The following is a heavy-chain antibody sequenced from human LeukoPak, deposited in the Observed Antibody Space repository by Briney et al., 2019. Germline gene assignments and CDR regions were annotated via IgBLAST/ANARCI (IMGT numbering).Heavy chain of an antibody. CDR3: AREIVGATPYFDY. CDR2: ISTSSSII. J-gene: IGHJ4*02. CDR1: GFTLNAFE. Sequence: GGSLRLSCAASGFTLNAFEMNWVRQAPGKGLEWVSYISTSSSIIYFADSVKGRFTISRDNAKNSLYLQMDSLRAEDTAVYYCAREIVGATPYFDYWGRGTLVTVSS. D-gene: IGHD1-26*01. V-gene: IGHV3-48*03.